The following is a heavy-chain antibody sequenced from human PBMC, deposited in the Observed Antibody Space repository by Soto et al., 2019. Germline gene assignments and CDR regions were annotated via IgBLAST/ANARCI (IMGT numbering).Heavy chain of an antibody. V-gene: IGHV4-31*03. Sequence: QVQLQESGPGLVKPSQTLSLTCTVSGGSLSSGGYYWSWMRQHPGKGLEWIGYIYYSGSTYYNPSLKSRVTISVDSSKNQFSLKLSAVTAAYTAVYYCASAGGFLESDDWFDPWGQGTLVTVSS. CDR3: ASAGGFLESDDWFDP. CDR1: GGSLSSGGYY. D-gene: IGHD3-3*01. J-gene: IGHJ5*02. CDR2: IYYSGST.